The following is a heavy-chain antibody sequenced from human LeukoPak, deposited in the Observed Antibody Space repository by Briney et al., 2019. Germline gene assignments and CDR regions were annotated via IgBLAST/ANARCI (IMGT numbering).Heavy chain of an antibody. J-gene: IGHJ4*02. CDR2: IGGSGGSGGST. CDR3: AKDKGTAIGYFDY. Sequence: GGSLRLSCAASGFTFSSYAMSWLRQAPGKGLEWVSGIGGSGGSGGSTYYADSVKGRFTISRDNSKNTLYLQMNSLRAEDTAVYYCAKDKGTAIGYFDYWGQGTLVTVSS. CDR1: GFTFSSYA. V-gene: IGHV3-23*01. D-gene: IGHD5-18*01.